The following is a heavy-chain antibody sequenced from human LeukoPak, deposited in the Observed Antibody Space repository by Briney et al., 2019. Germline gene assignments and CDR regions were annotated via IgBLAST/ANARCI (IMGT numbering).Heavy chain of an antibody. Sequence: GGSLRLSCAASGFTFDDYAMHWVRQAPGKGLEWVSGISWNSGSIGYADSVKGRFTISRDNAKNSLYLQMNSLRAEDTALYYCAKDRSGGYCSGGSCPFDYWGQGTLVTVSS. CDR3: AKDRSGGYCSGGSCPFDY. J-gene: IGHJ4*02. V-gene: IGHV3-9*01. D-gene: IGHD2-15*01. CDR2: ISWNSGSI. CDR1: GFTFDDYA.